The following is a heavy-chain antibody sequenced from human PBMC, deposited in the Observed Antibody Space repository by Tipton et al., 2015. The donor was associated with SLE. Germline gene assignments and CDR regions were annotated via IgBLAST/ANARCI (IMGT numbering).Heavy chain of an antibody. Sequence: LRLSCAVHGGSLNNYYWSWIRQSPDKGLEWIGDIGHNGITNYNPSLKGRAFLSIDTSNNQFSLKIDSVTAADTAVYYCARTQYTFGGVIAPFDYWGQGTLVTVSS. V-gene: IGHV4-34*01. CDR2: IGHNGIT. CDR1: GGSLNNYY. J-gene: IGHJ4*02. CDR3: ARTQYTFGGVIAPFDY. D-gene: IGHD3-16*02.